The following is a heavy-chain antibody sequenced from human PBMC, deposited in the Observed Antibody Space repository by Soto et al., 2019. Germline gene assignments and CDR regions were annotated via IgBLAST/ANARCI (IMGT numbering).Heavy chain of an antibody. CDR3: AVTVTTHYGMDV. CDR2: IIPIFGTA. D-gene: IGHD4-17*01. Sequence: QVQLVQSGAEVKKPGSSVKVSCKASGGTFSSYAISWVRQAPGQGLEWMGGIIPIFGTANYAQKFQGRVNITADESTSTAYMALSSLRSEDTAVYYCAVTVTTHYGMDVWGQGTTVTVSS. CDR1: GGTFSSYA. V-gene: IGHV1-69*01. J-gene: IGHJ6*01.